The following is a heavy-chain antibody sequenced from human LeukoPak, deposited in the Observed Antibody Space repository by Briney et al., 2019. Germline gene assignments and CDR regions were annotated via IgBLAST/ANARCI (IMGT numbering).Heavy chain of an antibody. CDR2: ISYDGSNK. Sequence: GGSLRLSCAASGFTFSSYGMHWVRQAPGKGLEWVAVISYDGSNKYYADSVKGRFTISRDNSKNTLYLQMNSLRAGDTAVYYCATSGRIKRDAFDIWGQGTMVTVSS. CDR1: GFTFSSYG. V-gene: IGHV3-30*03. J-gene: IGHJ3*02. D-gene: IGHD1-26*01. CDR3: ATSGRIKRDAFDI.